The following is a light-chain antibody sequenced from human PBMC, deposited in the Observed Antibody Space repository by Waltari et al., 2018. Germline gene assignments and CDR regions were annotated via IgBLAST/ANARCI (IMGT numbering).Light chain of an antibody. J-gene: IGKJ4*01. Sequence: EIVLTQSPAPLSLSPGERATLSCRASQRVSSYLAWYQQKPGQAPRLLIYDASNRATGIPARFSGSGSGTDFTLTISSLEPEDFAVYYCQQRSNWPPVVTFGGGTKVEIK. V-gene: IGKV3-11*01. CDR2: DAS. CDR1: QRVSSY. CDR3: QQRSNWPPVVT.